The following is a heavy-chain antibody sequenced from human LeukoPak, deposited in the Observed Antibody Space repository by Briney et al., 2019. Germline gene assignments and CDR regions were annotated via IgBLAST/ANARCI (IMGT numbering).Heavy chain of an antibody. CDR1: GFTFSSCA. J-gene: IGHJ4*02. CDR2: ISGHRGNT. Sequence: PGGSLRLSCAASGFTFSSCAMTWVRQAPGKGLEWVSAISGHRGNTYYADSVKGRFTISRDNSENTLYLQMKSLRAEDTAVYYCARGDGYNFFDYWGQGTLVTVSS. D-gene: IGHD5-24*01. CDR3: ARGDGYNFFDY. V-gene: IGHV3-23*01.